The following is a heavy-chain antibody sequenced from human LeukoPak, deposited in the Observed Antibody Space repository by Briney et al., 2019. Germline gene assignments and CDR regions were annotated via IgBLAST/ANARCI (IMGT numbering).Heavy chain of an antibody. CDR2: IYYSGST. Sequence: PSETLSLTCIVSGGSISSGGYYWRWICQHPGKGLEWIGYIYYSGSTYYNPSLKSRVTISIDTSKNQFSLKLSSVTAADTAVYYCARYDYGGIAPPDAFDIWGQGTMVTVSS. D-gene: IGHD4-23*01. CDR1: GGSISSGGYY. V-gene: IGHV4-31*03. J-gene: IGHJ3*02. CDR3: ARYDYGGIAPPDAFDI.